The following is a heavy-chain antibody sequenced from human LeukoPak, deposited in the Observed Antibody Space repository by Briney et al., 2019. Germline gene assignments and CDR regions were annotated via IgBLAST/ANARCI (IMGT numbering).Heavy chain of an antibody. J-gene: IGHJ4*02. CDR3: TRLIGSRSGGSCYCDY. CDR1: GYSFTNYW. D-gene: IGHD2-15*01. Sequence: GESLKISCKVSGYSFTNYWIGWVRQMPGRGLEWMGIIDPGNSDTSYSPSFQGQVTISADRSISTAYLQWSSLKASDTAMYYCTRLIGSRSGGSCYCDYWGQGTLVTVSS. V-gene: IGHV5-51*01. CDR2: IDPGNSDT.